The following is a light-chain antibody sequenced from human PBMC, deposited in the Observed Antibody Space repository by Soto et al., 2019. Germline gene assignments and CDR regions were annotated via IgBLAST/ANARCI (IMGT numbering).Light chain of an antibody. CDR3: KQSYSTPRT. CDR2: AAH. J-gene: IGKJ1*01. V-gene: IGKV1-39*01. Sequence: DIVMTQSPDSLAVSLGERATINCKSSQSVLYSSNNKNYLNWYQQKPGKAHKPLIYAAHSLQSGVQSRFSGSGSGTDFTLTISSLQPEDFATYYCKQSYSTPRTFGQGTKVDIK. CDR1: QSVLYSSNNKNY.